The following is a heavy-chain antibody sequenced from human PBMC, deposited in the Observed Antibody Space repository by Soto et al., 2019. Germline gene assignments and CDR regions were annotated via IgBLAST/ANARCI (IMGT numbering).Heavy chain of an antibody. CDR2: IYYSGST. V-gene: IGHV4-39*01. Sequence: PSETLSLTCTVSGGSISSSSYYWGWIRQPPGKGLEWIGSIYYSGSTYYNPSLKSRVTISVDTSKNQFSLKLSSVTAADTAVYYCARQDGVWFGEYYYYYYGMDVWGQGTTVTVSS. CDR1: GGSISSSSYY. CDR3: ARQDGVWFGEYYYYYYGMDV. D-gene: IGHD3-10*01. J-gene: IGHJ6*02.